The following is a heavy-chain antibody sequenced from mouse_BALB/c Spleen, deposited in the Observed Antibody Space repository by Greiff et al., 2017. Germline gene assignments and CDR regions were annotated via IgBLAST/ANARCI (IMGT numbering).Heavy chain of an antibody. CDR1: GYTFTSYV. CDR2: INPYNDGT. Sequence: VQLKQSGPELVKPGASVKMSCKASGYTFTSYVMHWVKQKPGQGLEWIGYINPYNDGTKYNEKFKGKATLTSDKSSSTAYMELSSLTSEDSAVYYCARPPLYGSSDYAMDYWGQGTSVTVSS. J-gene: IGHJ4*01. CDR3: ARPPLYGSSDYAMDY. V-gene: IGHV1-14*01. D-gene: IGHD1-1*01.